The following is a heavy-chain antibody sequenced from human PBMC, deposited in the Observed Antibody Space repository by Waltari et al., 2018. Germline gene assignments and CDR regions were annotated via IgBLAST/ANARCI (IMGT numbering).Heavy chain of an antibody. CDR3: ARLPTKYYDSPGWGFFDQ. J-gene: IGHJ4*02. CDR2: LRKTGAT. Sequence: HVQLQESGPGLVKPSETLSLTCTVSGDFPSNDHWTWIRQAPGKGLEWIAYLRKTGATKCTPSLESRVTIATGTSKKQFSLRLTSGTAADTAVYYCARLPTKYYDSPGWGFFDQWGQGILVTVSS. D-gene: IGHD3-22*01. CDR1: GDFPSNDH. V-gene: IGHV4-59*08.